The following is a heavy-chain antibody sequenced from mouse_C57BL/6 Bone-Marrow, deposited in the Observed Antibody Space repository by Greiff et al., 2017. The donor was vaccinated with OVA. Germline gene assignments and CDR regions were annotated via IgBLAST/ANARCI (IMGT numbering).Heavy chain of an antibody. V-gene: IGHV1-61*01. Sequence: QVQLQQPGAELVRPGSSVKLSCKASGYTFTSYWMDWVKQRPGQGLEWIGNIYPSDSETHYNQKFKDKATLTVDKSSSTAYMQLSSLTSEDSAVYYCASDYGSSYAMDYWGQGTSVTVSA. J-gene: IGHJ4*01. D-gene: IGHD1-1*01. CDR3: ASDYGSSYAMDY. CDR2: IYPSDSET. CDR1: GYTFTSYW.